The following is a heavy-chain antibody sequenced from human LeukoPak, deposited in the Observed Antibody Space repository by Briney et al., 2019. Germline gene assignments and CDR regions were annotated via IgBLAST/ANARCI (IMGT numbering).Heavy chain of an antibody. CDR1: GGSTSRYY. J-gene: IGHJ4*02. Sequence: PSETLSLTCTVSGGSTSRYYWSWIRQPPGRGLEWIGFIYYSGSTNYNPSLKSRVTISVDTSKNQFSLKLSSVTAADTAVYYCARYGISSGYYGDYWGQGTLVTVSS. D-gene: IGHD3-22*01. CDR3: ARYGISSGYYGDY. V-gene: IGHV4-59*12. CDR2: IYYSGST.